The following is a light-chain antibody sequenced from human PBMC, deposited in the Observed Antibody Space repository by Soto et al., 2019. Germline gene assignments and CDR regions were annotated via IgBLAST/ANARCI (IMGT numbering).Light chain of an antibody. J-gene: IGKJ1*01. CDR3: QPRYSTPVT. CDR2: AAS. V-gene: IGKV1-39*01. CDR1: QSISSY. Sequence: DIQMTQSPSSLSASVGDRVTITCRASQSISSYLNWYQQKPGKAPKLLIYAASSLQSGVPQRFSGSGSGTDFTLTISSLQREDFATYYCQPRYSTPVTFGQGTKVEIK.